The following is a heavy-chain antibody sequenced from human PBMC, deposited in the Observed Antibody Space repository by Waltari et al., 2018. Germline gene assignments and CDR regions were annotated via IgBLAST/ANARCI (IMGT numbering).Heavy chain of an antibody. CDR1: GGSISSHY. Sequence: QVQLQESGPGLVKPSETLSLTCTVSGGSISSHYWSWIRQPPGKGLEWIGYIYYSGSTNYNPSLKSRVTISVDTSKNQFSLKLSSVTAADTAVYYCARVFLAAAGTFDYWGQGTLVTVSS. CDR2: IYYSGST. D-gene: IGHD6-13*01. CDR3: ARVFLAAAGTFDY. V-gene: IGHV4-59*11. J-gene: IGHJ4*02.